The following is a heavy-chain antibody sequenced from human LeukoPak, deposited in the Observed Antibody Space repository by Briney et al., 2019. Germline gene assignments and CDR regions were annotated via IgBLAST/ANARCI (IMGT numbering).Heavy chain of an antibody. CDR1: GYTFTSYG. V-gene: IGHV1-18*01. J-gene: IGHJ4*02. Sequence: ASVKVSCKASGYTFTSYGISWVRQAPGQGLEWMGWISAYNGNTNYAQKLQGRVTMTTDTSTSTAYMELRSLRSDDTAVYYCARELPEWELLIPHYWGQGTLVTVSS. CDR2: ISAYNGNT. CDR3: ARELPEWELLIPHY. D-gene: IGHD1-26*01.